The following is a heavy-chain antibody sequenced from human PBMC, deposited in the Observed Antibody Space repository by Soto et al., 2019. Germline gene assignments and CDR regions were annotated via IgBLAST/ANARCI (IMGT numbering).Heavy chain of an antibody. D-gene: IGHD6-13*01. CDR1: GYTLTELS. CDR3: AGSWTGGDDYYYGMDV. J-gene: IGHJ6*02. Sequence: GASVKVSCKVSGYTLTELSMHCVRQAPGKGLEWMGGFDPEDGETIYAQKFQGRVTMTEDTSTDTAYMELSSLRSEDTAVYYCAGSWTGGDDYYYGMDVWGQGTTVTVSS. CDR2: FDPEDGET. V-gene: IGHV1-24*01.